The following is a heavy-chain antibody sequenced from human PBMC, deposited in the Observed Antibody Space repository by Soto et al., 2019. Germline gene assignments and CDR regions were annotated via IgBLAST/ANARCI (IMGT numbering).Heavy chain of an antibody. CDR2: ISGTVST. CDR1: GFTFSTYA. J-gene: IGHJ4*02. D-gene: IGHD6-19*01. Sequence: GSLRLSCAASGFTFSTYAMGWVRQAPGKGLEWVSSISGTVSTYYADSVKGQFTISRDNSKNTLYLQINSLRPDDTAVYYCAKGYSTGWSEGYFDYWGQGALVTVSS. CDR3: AKGYSTGWSEGYFDY. V-gene: IGHV3-23*01.